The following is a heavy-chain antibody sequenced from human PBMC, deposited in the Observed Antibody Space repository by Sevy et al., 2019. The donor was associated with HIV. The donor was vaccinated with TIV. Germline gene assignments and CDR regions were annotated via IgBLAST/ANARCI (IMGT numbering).Heavy chain of an antibody. CDR3: ARGDYYGSLYYFDY. V-gene: IGHV3-21*01. Sequence: GGSLRLSCAASGFTFSNYFMNWVRQAPGKGLEWVSSISSGSSYIFYADSLKGRFTISRDNAKYSLYLHMNSLRAEDTAVYYCARGDYYGSLYYFDYWGPGTLVTVSS. CDR2: ISSGSSYI. CDR1: GFTFSNYF. D-gene: IGHD3-10*01. J-gene: IGHJ4*02.